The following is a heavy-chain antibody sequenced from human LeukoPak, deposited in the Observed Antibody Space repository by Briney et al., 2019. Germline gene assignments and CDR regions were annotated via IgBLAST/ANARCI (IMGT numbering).Heavy chain of an antibody. D-gene: IGHD4/OR15-4a*01. CDR1: GFTFTNNF. Sequence: GSLRLSCAASGFTFTNNFMSWVRQVPGKGLEWVSYISSSGSTIYYADSVKGRFTISRDNAKNSLYLQMNSLRAEDTAVYYCARRAGAYSHPYDYWGQGTLVTVSS. J-gene: IGHJ4*02. CDR2: ISSSGSTI. V-gene: IGHV3-11*01. CDR3: ARRAGAYSHPYDY.